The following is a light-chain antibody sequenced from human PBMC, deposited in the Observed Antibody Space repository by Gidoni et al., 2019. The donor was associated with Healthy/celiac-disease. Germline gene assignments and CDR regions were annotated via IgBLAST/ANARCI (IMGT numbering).Light chain of an antibody. J-gene: IGKJ4*01. CDR3: QQYNSFGLT. CDR2: KAS. CDR1: QSISSW. Sequence: DIHMTQSPSTLSASVGNRVTIPCRASQSISSWLAWYQQKPGKAPKLLIYKASSLESGVPSRFSGSGSGTEFTLTISSLQPDDFATYYCQQYNSFGLTFGGGTKVEIK. V-gene: IGKV1-5*03.